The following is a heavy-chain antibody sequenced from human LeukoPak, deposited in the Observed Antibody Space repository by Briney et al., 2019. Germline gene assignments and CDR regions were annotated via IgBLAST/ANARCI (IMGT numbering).Heavy chain of an antibody. CDR2: ISACNGNT. D-gene: IGHD5-18*01. V-gene: IGHV1-18*01. CDR3: ARESAQLNAFDI. J-gene: IGHJ3*02. CDR1: GYTFTSYG. Sequence: ASVKVSCKASGYTFTSYGISWVRQAPGQGLEWMGWISACNGNTNYAQKLQGRVTMTTDTSTSTAYMELRSLRSDDTAVYYCARESAQLNAFDIWGQGTMVTVSS.